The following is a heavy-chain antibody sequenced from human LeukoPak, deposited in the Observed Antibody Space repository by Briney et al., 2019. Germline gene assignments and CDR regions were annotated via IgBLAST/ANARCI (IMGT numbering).Heavy chain of an antibody. J-gene: IGHJ4*02. V-gene: IGHV4-59*08. D-gene: IGHD1-26*01. Sequence: SETLSLTCTVSGGSISSYYWSWIRQPPGKGLEWIGYVYNSGSTKYNPSLKSRVTISVDTSKNQFSLKLTSVTAADTAVYYCARHISGNYGGYFDYWGQGTLVAVSS. CDR3: ARHISGNYGGYFDY. CDR2: VYNSGST. CDR1: GGSISSYY.